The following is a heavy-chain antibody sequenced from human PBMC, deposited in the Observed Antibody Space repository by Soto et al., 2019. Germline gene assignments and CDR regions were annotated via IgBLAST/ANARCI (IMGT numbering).Heavy chain of an antibody. J-gene: IGHJ6*02. D-gene: IGHD5-12*01. CDR1: GGSISSSSYY. V-gene: IGHV4-39*01. CDR2: IYYSGST. CDR3: ARLKHAMATIGYGMDV. Sequence: QLQLQESGPGLVKPSETLSLTCTVSGGSISSSSYYWGWIRQPPGKGLEWIGSIYYSGSTYYNPSLKSRVTISVDTSKNQFSLKLSSVTAADTAVYYCARLKHAMATIGYGMDVWGQGTTVTVSS.